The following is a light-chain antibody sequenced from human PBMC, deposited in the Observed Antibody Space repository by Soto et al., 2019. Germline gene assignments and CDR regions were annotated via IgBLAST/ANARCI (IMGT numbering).Light chain of an antibody. Sequence: QSALTQPASVSGSPGQSITISCSGTRSDIGSYNYVAWYQQFPGKTPKILIYGVSNRPSGVSSRFSGSKSGNTASLTISGLQAEDEADYYCSSFTNNNTPHVVFGGGTKLTVL. V-gene: IGLV2-14*01. J-gene: IGLJ2*01. CDR3: SSFTNNNTPHVV. CDR1: RSDIGSYNY. CDR2: GVS.